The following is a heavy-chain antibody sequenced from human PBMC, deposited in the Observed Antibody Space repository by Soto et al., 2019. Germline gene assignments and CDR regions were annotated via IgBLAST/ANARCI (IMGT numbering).Heavy chain of an antibody. Sequence: QVRLVESGGGVVQPGRSLRLSCTASGFSFSSYAMYWFRQPPGKGLEWVAVISHDGSNEHYADSVKGRVTVSRDNSNHSLELQLNSLRGEDTAMYYCARDMYSSDYFVKWFEPWGQGTLVTVSS. CDR2: ISHDGSNE. V-gene: IGHV3-30-3*01. D-gene: IGHD6-19*01. CDR1: GFSFSSYA. CDR3: ARDMYSSDYFVKWFEP. J-gene: IGHJ5*02.